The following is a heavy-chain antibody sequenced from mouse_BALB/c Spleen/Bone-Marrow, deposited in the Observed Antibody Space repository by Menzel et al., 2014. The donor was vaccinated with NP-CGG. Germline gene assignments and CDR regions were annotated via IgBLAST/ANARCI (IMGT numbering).Heavy chain of an antibody. CDR2: INSNGGST. J-gene: IGHJ2*03. CDR3: ARVWYNDY. D-gene: IGHD1-1*02. Sequence: VQLKESGGGSVQPGGSLKLSCAASGFTFSSYGLSWVRQTPDKRLELVATINSNGGSTYYPDIVKGRFTISRDNAKNSLYLQMSSLKSEDTAMYYCARVWYNDYWGQGTSLTVSS. V-gene: IGHV5-6-3*01. CDR1: GFTFSSYG.